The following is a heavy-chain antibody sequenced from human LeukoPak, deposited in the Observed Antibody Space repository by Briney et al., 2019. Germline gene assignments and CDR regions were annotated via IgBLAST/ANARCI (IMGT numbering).Heavy chain of an antibody. V-gene: IGHV3-64D*09. CDR3: VKDMCRIAAPAPGA. J-gene: IGHJ5*02. Sequence: PGGSLRLSCSASGFTFSNYTMHWVRQAPGKGLEYVSSISSNGGSTYSADSVKGRFTISRDNSKNTLYLQMSSLRAEDTAVYYRVKDMCRIAAPAPGAWGQGTLVTVSS. D-gene: IGHD6-13*01. CDR1: GFTFSNYT. CDR2: ISSNGGST.